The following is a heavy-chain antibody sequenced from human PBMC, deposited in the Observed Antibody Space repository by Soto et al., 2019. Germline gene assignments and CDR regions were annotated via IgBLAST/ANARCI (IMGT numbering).Heavy chain of an antibody. Sequence: EVQLLESGGGLVQPGGSLRLSCAASGFTFSSYAMSWVRQAPGKGLEWVSAISGSGGSTYYADSVKGRFTMSRDNSKKPLYLQMNSLRAEDTAVYYCAKDLGYSNSEARPDWFDPWGQGTLVTVSS. V-gene: IGHV3-23*01. J-gene: IGHJ5*02. D-gene: IGHD4-4*01. CDR3: AKDLGYSNSEARPDWFDP. CDR1: GFTFSSYA. CDR2: ISGSGGST.